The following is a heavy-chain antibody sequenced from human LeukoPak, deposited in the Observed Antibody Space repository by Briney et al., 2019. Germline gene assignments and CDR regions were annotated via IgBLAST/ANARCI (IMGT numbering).Heavy chain of an antibody. CDR2: IYYSGST. V-gene: IGHV4-59*08. Sequence: KPSETLSLTCTVSGGSISSYYWSWIRQPPGKGLEWIGYIYYSGSTNYNPSLESRVTISVDTSKNQFPLKLSSVTAADTAVYYCASFVGYCTNGVCYYNDYWGQGTLVTVSS. D-gene: IGHD2-8*01. CDR1: GGSISSYY. J-gene: IGHJ4*02. CDR3: ASFVGYCTNGVCYYNDY.